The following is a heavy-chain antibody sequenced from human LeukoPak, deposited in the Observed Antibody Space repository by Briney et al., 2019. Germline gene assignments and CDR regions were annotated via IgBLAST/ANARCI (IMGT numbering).Heavy chain of an antibody. CDR3: ARDLGVDIVATIIDY. CDR2: INPNSGGT. V-gene: IGHV1-2*02. J-gene: IGHJ4*02. D-gene: IGHD5-12*01. CDR1: GYTFTSYY. Sequence: ASVKVSCKASGYTFTSYYMHWVRQAPGQGLEWMGWINPNSGGTNYAQKFQGRVTMTRDTSISTAYMELSRLRSDDTAVYYCARDLGVDIVATIIDYWGQGTLVTVSS.